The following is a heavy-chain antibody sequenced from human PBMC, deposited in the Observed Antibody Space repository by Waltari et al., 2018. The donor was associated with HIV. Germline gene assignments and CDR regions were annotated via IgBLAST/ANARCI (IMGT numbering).Heavy chain of an antibody. J-gene: IGHJ3*02. CDR2: IRGSGGST. Sequence: EVQLLESGGGLVQPGGSLRLSCAASGFTFSNYAMSWVRQAPGKVREWVSSIRGSGGSTYYADSVKGRFTVSRDNPKDTLFWQMNSLRAEDTALYYCAKEGIIVITDAFDIWGQGTMVIVSS. CDR3: AKEGIIVITDAFDI. CDR1: GFTFSNYA. V-gene: IGHV3-23*01. D-gene: IGHD3-22*01.